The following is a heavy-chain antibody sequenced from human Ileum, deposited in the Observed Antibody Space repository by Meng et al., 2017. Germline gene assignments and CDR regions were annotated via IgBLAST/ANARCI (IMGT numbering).Heavy chain of an antibody. CDR2: ISPTGDTT. Sequence: EVHRVESGGGSVQPGGSIGLSCAASRFTFNIYSMSCVRQAPGKGLEWVSFISPTGDTTYYADSVKGRFTISRDNSKNTLFLQMNSLRAEDTAVYYCATESNFDYWGQGTLVTVSS. J-gene: IGHJ4*01. CDR3: ATESNFDY. V-gene: IGHV3-23*04. CDR1: RFTFNIYS.